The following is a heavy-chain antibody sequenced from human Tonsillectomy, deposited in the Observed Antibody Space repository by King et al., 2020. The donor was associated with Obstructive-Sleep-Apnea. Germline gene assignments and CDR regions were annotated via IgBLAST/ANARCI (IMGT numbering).Heavy chain of an antibody. CDR3: ARERSSGSFGF. V-gene: IGHV4-30-4*01. D-gene: IGHD3-10*01. CDR1: GAFVSNNEYY. CDR2: IYYSGST. Sequence: VRLQESGPGLVKPSQTLSLTCAVSGAFVSNNEYYWGWIRQPPGRGLEWIGYIYYSGSTYYNSSLQSRVTISVDASKNQLSLNLTSVTVADTAVYYCARERSSGSFGFWGQGTLVTVSS. J-gene: IGHJ4*02.